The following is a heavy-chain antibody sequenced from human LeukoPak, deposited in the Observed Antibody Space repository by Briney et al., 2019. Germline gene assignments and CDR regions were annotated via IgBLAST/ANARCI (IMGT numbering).Heavy chain of an antibody. CDR3: ARETPFWSHRDDAFDI. D-gene: IGHD3-3*01. CDR1: GGSISSGDYY. V-gene: IGHV4-30-4*01. Sequence: PSQTLSLTCTVSGGSISSGDYYWTWIRQPPGKALEWIGYIYYSGSTYYNPSLKSRVSLSVDTSRNQFSLKLNSVTVADTAVYYCARETPFWSHRDDAFDIWGQGTMVTVSS. CDR2: IYYSGST. J-gene: IGHJ3*02.